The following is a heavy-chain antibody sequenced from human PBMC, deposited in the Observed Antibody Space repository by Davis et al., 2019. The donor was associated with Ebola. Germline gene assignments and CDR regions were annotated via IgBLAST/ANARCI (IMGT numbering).Heavy chain of an antibody. V-gene: IGHV4-31*03. D-gene: IGHD3-16*02. CDR3: ARRTTFGGVVVADAFDI. CDR1: GGSMSSGSYY. Sequence: MPSETLSLTCSVSGGSMSSGSYYWSWIRQHPGKGLEWIGYVYDSGSTYYNPSLKSRVSISLDTSQNQLSLNLNSVTAADTAVYYCARRTTFGGVVVADAFDIWGQGSMVTVSS. CDR2: VYDSGST. J-gene: IGHJ3*02.